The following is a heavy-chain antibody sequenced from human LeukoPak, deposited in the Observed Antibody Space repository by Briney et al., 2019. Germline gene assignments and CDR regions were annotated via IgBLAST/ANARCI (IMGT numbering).Heavy chain of an antibody. D-gene: IGHD5-12*01. CDR1: GFTFSNSW. J-gene: IGHJ4*02. CDR2: INERGSST. V-gene: IGHV3-74*01. CDR3: AGGRLVATSKAVAIDY. Sequence: GGSLRLSCAASGFTFSNSWLHWVRQAPGRGLVWVSRINERGSSTSYADSVKGRFTISRDNAKNTLYLQMNNLRADDTAVYYCAGGRLVATSKAVAIDYWGQGTLVTVSS.